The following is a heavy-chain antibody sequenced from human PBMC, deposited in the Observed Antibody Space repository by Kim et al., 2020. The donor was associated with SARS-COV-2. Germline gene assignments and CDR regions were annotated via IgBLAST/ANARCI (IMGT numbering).Heavy chain of an antibody. Sequence: GGSLRLSCAASGFTFSSYGMHWVRQAPGKGLEWVAVISYDGSNKYYADSVKGRFTISRDNSKNTLYLQMNSLRAEDTAVYYCAKDRQVAAAMYGDYYYYGMDVGAKGPRSPSP. V-gene: IGHV3-30*18. J-gene: IGHJ6*02. CDR1: GFTFSSYG. D-gene: IGHD6-13*01. CDR2: ISYDGSNK. CDR3: AKDRQVAAAMYGDYYYYGMDV.